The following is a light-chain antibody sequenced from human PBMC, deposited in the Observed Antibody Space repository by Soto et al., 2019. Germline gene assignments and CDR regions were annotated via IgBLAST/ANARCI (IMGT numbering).Light chain of an antibody. Sequence: DIQMSQSPSAMSASVGDRVTITCRASQGFSNNLAWFQQKPGKVPKRLIYAVSNLQSGVPSRFSGSASGTEFTLTISSLQPEDFATYYCQQYDSYPLTFGGGTNVEIK. J-gene: IGKJ4*01. CDR1: QGFSNN. V-gene: IGKV1-17*03. CDR2: AVS. CDR3: QQYDSYPLT.